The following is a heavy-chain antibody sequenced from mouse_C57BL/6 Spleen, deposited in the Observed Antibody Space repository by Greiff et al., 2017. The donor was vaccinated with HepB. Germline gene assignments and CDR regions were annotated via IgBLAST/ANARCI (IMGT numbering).Heavy chain of an antibody. J-gene: IGHJ1*03. CDR3: ARPGKLGRYFDV. CDR2: INPGSGGT. Sequence: QVQLQQSGAELVRPGTSVKVSCKASGYAFTNYLIEWVKQRPGQGLEWIGVINPGSGGTNYNEKFKGKATLTADKSSSTAYMQLSSLTSEDSAVYFCARPGKLGRYFDVWGTGTTVTVSS. D-gene: IGHD4-1*01. CDR1: GYAFTNYL. V-gene: IGHV1-54*01.